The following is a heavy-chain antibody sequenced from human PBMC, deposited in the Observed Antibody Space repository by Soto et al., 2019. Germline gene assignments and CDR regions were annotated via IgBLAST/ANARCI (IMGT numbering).Heavy chain of an antibody. CDR2: IIPIFGTA. Sequence: QVQLVQSGAEVKKPGSSVKVSCKASGGTFSSYAISWVRQAPGQGLEWMGGIIPIFGTANYAQKFQGRVTITADESTSKAYMELSSLRSEDTAVYYCAYGYCSGGSGETDYYYYYGMDVWGQGTTVTVSS. V-gene: IGHV1-69*01. D-gene: IGHD2-15*01. CDR3: AYGYCSGGSGETDYYYYYGMDV. CDR1: GGTFSSYA. J-gene: IGHJ6*02.